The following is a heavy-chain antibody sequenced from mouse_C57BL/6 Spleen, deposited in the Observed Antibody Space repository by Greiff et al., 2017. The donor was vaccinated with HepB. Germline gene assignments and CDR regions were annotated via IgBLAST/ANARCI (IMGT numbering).Heavy chain of an antibody. V-gene: IGHV5-17*01. D-gene: IGHD2-2*01. CDR2: ISSGSSTI. CDR1: GFTFSDYG. J-gene: IGHJ3*01. CDR3: ARYGYDGAWFAY. Sequence: EVKLQESGGGLVKPGGSLKLSCAASGFTFSDYGMHWVRQAPEKGLEWVAYISSGSSTIYYADTVKGRFTISRDNAKNTLFLQMTSLRSEDTAMYYCARYGYDGAWFAYWGQGTLVTVSA.